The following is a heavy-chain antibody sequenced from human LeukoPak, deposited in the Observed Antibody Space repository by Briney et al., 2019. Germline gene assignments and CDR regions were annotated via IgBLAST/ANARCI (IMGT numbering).Heavy chain of an antibody. D-gene: IGHD3-10*01. Sequence: SETLSLTCAVYGGSFSGYYWSWIRQPPGKGLEWIGEINHSGSTNHNPSLKSRVTISVDTSKNQFSLKLSSVTAADTAVYYCARATGGYGSGSYFGGYYFDYWGQGTLVTVSS. V-gene: IGHV4-34*01. J-gene: IGHJ4*02. CDR1: GGSFSGYY. CDR2: INHSGST. CDR3: ARATGGYGSGSYFGGYYFDY.